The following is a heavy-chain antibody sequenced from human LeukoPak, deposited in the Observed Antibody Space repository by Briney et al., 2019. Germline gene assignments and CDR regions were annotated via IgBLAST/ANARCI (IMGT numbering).Heavy chain of an antibody. V-gene: IGHV7-4-1*02. CDR1: GYTFTSYA. CDR3: ARTEEDIVVVVAPFDY. CDR2: INTNTGNP. J-gene: IGHJ4*02. Sequence: ASVKVSCKASGYTFTSYAMNWVRQAPGQGLEWMGWINTNTGNPTYAQGFTGRFVFSLDTSVSTAYLQISSLKAEDTAVYYCARTEEDIVVVVAPFDYWGQGTLVTVSS. D-gene: IGHD2-15*01.